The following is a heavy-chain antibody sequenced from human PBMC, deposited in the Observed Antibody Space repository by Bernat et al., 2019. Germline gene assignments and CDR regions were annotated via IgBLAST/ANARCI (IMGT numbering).Heavy chain of an antibody. Sequence: QVHLVQSGAEVKKPGASVKVSCRASGYTFSTYYIHWVRQAPGQGLEWMGIINPSSGTTTYARKFQGRVTMTRDTSTSTVHMEVSSLRSDDTAVYYCARGAESVAAYFDYRGQGTLVTGSS. CDR2: INPSSGTT. CDR1: GYTFSTYY. J-gene: IGHJ4*02. V-gene: IGHV1-46*01. D-gene: IGHD6-19*01. CDR3: ARGAESVAAYFDY.